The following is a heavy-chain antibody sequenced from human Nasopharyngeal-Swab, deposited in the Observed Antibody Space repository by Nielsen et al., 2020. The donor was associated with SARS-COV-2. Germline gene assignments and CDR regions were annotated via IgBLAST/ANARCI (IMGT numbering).Heavy chain of an antibody. J-gene: IGHJ4*02. V-gene: IGHV4-39*07. Sequence: SETLSLTCTVSGDSITSSTYYWAWIRQPPGKGLEWIASIYYSGRTYYKPSLKSRVTVSVDTSKNQFSLKLSSVTAADTAVYYCARGRGRPNIVVVPAAICYFDYWGQGTLVTVSS. CDR1: GDSITSSTYY. D-gene: IGHD2-2*02. CDR2: IYYSGRT. CDR3: ARGRGRPNIVVVPAAICYFDY.